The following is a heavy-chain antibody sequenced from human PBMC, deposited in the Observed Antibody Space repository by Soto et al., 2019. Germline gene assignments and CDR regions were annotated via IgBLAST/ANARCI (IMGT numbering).Heavy chain of an antibody. J-gene: IGHJ5*02. D-gene: IGHD2-15*01. CDR3: AKWPGFDVGVGNNWFDP. CDR1: GFKFNNYG. CDR2: ISGGGDRI. Sequence: EVILLESGGGLVQPGMSLRLSCAASGFKFNNYGMGWVRQAPGKGLGWVSVISGGGDRIYYADSVKGRFTVSRDISKNTLFWQVHSLRAEDTAVYYCAKWPGFDVGVGNNWFDPCGQGTLVTVSS. V-gene: IGHV3-23*01.